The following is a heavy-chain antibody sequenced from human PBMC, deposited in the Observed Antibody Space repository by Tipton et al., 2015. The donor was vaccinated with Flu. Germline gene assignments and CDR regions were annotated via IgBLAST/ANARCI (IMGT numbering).Heavy chain of an antibody. CDR1: GGSISSYY. Sequence: TLSLSCTVSGGSISSYYWSWIRQPPGKGLEWIGYIFCSGSTNYNPSLKSRVTISVDTSKNQFSLKLSSVTAADTAVYYCARHPSASTSPFDPWGQGTLVTVSS. CDR3: ARHPSASTSPFDP. CDR2: IFCSGST. V-gene: IGHV4-59*08. J-gene: IGHJ5*02. D-gene: IGHD4-11*01.